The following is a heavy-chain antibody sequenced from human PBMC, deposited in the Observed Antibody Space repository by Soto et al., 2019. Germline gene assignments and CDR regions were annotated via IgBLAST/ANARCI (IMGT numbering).Heavy chain of an antibody. CDR3: ARAGVSAGLDLDN. CDR2: INQDGSEK. D-gene: IGHD6-13*01. J-gene: IGHJ4*02. CDR1: GFIFRSYW. V-gene: IGHV3-7*01. Sequence: EVQLVESGGGLVQPGGSLRLSCAASGFIFRSYWMSWVRQAPGKGLEWVANINQDGSEKYYVDSVRGRFIISRDNAEKSLYLQMNSLRAEDTALYSCARAGVSAGLDLDNWGQGTLVTVSS.